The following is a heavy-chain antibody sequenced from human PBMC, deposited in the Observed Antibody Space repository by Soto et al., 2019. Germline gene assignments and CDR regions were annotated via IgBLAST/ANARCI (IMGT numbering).Heavy chain of an antibody. D-gene: IGHD6-13*01. J-gene: IGHJ4*02. V-gene: IGHV4-4*02. CDR2: IYHSGST. CDR1: GDSISSDKW. CDR3: ARGETQQQRDY. Sequence: SEILSLTCAVSGDSISSDKWWSWIRQPPGKGLQWIGEIYHSGSTKYNPSLKSRVIISVDKSKNQFSLKLSSVTDADTAVYYCARGETQQQRDYWGQGTLVTVSS.